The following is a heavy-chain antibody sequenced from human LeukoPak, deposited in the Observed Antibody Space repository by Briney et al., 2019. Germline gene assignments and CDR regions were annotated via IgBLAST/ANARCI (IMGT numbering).Heavy chain of an antibody. CDR2: ISGIGGST. CDR1: GFTFSSYA. CDR3: AKDGGSAVAGTGGDY. V-gene: IGHV3-23*01. Sequence: GGSLRLSCAASGFTFSSYAMSWVRQAPGKGLEWVSAISGIGGSTYYADSVKGRFTISRDNSKNTLYLQMNSLRAEDTAVYYCAKDGGSAVAGTGGDYWGQGTLVTVSS. J-gene: IGHJ4*02. D-gene: IGHD6-19*01.